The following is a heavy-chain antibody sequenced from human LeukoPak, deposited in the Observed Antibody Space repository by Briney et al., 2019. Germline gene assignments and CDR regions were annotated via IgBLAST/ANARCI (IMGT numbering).Heavy chain of an antibody. Sequence: GGSVRLFCAASGFTFSGHWMYWLRQAPGKELAWVSRINGDGSATNYAGSMKGRFTISRDNARNIVYLQMNSLREDDTAVYYCARDLNWGQVDYWGQGTLVTVSS. D-gene: IGHD7-27*01. CDR3: ARDLNWGQVDY. CDR1: GFTFSGHW. J-gene: IGHJ4*02. CDR2: INGDGSAT. V-gene: IGHV3-74*01.